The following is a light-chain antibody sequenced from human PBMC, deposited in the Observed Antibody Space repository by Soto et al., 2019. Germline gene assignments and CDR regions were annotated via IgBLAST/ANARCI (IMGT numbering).Light chain of an antibody. Sequence: EIVMTQSPATLSVSPGERASLSCRASQSISDNLAWYQQKPGQAPRLLIYGASTRATGIPARFSGSGSGTEFPLNISSLQSEDFAVYYCQHYNIWPQGEDTFGPGTKVDIK. J-gene: IGKJ3*01. CDR2: GAS. CDR3: QHYNIWPQGEDT. CDR1: QSISDN. V-gene: IGKV3-15*01.